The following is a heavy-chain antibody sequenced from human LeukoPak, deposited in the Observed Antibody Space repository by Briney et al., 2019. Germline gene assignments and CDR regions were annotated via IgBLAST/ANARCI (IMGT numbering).Heavy chain of an antibody. Sequence: GGSLRLSCAASGFTFSSYAMSWVRQAPGKGLEWVSSISSSSSYIYYADSVKGRFTISRDNAKNSLYLQMNSLRAEDTAVYYCARDARHYDFWSGYYYGMDVWGQGTTVTVSS. J-gene: IGHJ6*02. CDR3: ARDARHYDFWSGYYYGMDV. D-gene: IGHD3-3*01. CDR2: ISSSSSYI. CDR1: GFTFSSYA. V-gene: IGHV3-21*01.